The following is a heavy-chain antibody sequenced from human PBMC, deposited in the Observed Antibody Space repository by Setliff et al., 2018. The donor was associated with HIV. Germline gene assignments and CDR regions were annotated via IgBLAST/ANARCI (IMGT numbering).Heavy chain of an antibody. CDR3: ARDKRASFDGLDV. CDR2: IYYSGST. V-gene: IGHV4-59*01. CDR1: GGAIGSYF. Sequence: SETLSLTCIVSGGAIGSYFWSWIRQSPGKGLEWIGYIYYSGSTNYNPSLKIRVRISVDTSKNQFSLRLSSVTAADTAIYYCARDKRASFDGLDVWGQGTTVTVSS. J-gene: IGHJ6*02.